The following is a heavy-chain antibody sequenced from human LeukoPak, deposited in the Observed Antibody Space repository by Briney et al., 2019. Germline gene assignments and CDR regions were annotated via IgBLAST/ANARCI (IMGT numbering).Heavy chain of an antibody. J-gene: IGHJ4*02. D-gene: IGHD5-18*01. CDR2: ISSGSSYI. CDR3: ARDPGGYSYGYDY. V-gene: IGHV3-21*04. CDR1: GFTFSRYN. Sequence: GGSLRLSCAASGFTFSRYNMNWVRQAPGKGLEWVSSISSGSSYIYYADSVKGRFTISRDNAKNSLYLQMNSLRAEDTALYYCARDPGGYSYGYDYWGQGTLVTVSS.